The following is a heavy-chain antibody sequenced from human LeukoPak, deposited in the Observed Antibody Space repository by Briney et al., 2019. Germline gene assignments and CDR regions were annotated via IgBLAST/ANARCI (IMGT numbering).Heavy chain of an antibody. V-gene: IGHV4-31*03. CDR3: ARIRDPNGFPHDAFDI. CDR2: IYYSGST. J-gene: IGHJ3*02. D-gene: IGHD3-3*02. Sequence: PSQTLSLTCTVSGGSISSGGYYWGWIRQHPGKGLEWIGYIYYSGSTNYDPSLKSRVTISVDTSKNQFSLKLRSVTAADTAVYYCARIRDPNGFPHDAFDIWGQGTMVTVSS. CDR1: GGSISSGGYY.